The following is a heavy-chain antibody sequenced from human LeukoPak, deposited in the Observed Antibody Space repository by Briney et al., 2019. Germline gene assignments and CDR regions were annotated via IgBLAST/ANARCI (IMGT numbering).Heavy chain of an antibody. J-gene: IGHJ4*02. V-gene: IGHV3-23*01. CDR3: AKDILRYYDSSGYSFDY. Sequence: PGGSLRLSCAASGFTFSSYAMSWVRQAPGKGLEWVSAISGSGGSTYYADSVKGRFTISRDNSKNTLYLQMNSLRAEDTAVYYCAKDILRYYDSSGYSFDYWGRGTLVTVSS. CDR2: ISGSGGST. CDR1: GFTFSSYA. D-gene: IGHD3-22*01.